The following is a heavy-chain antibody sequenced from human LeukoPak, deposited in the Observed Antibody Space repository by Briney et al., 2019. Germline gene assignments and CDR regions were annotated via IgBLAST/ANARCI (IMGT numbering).Heavy chain of an antibody. Sequence: ASVKVSCKASGYTFTNYAMHWVRQAPGQRLEWMGWINAGTGNTKYSQKFQGRVTITRDTSASTAYMELSSLRSEDTAVYYCVSGIASSHWHYFDYWGQGTLVTVSS. CDR2: INAGTGNT. J-gene: IGHJ4*02. CDR3: VSGIASSHWHYFDY. D-gene: IGHD3-3*02. CDR1: GYTFTNYA. V-gene: IGHV1-3*01.